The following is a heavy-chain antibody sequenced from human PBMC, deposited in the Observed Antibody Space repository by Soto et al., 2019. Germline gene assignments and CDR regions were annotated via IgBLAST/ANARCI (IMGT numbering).Heavy chain of an antibody. V-gene: IGHV4-31*03. Sequence: QVQLQESGPGLVKPSQTLSLSCSVSGVSITTSGHYWNWVRQRPGRGLEWIGYIDSSGTTHYNPSLKTRLAMSVEPSTNQISLKLSSVTAADTALYFCALGMFMDVWGRGTTVIVSS. CDR1: GVSITTSGHY. J-gene: IGHJ6*03. D-gene: IGHD3-16*01. CDR3: ALGMFMDV. CDR2: IDSSGTT.